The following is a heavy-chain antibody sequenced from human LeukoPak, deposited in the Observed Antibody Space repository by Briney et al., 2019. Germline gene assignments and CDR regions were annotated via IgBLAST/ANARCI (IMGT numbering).Heavy chain of an antibody. D-gene: IGHD3-9*01. CDR2: MTFDGSSS. Sequence: GGSLRLSCTASGFAFSSSPMHWVRQAPGKGLEWVAVMTFDGSSSFYTDSVKGRFTISRDNSKNIVFLQLNSLRPEDSAMYYCASPPGDYHMYTFEHWGRGTLVTVS. CDR1: GFAFSSSP. J-gene: IGHJ4*02. CDR3: ASPPGDYHMYTFEH. V-gene: IGHV3-30-3*01.